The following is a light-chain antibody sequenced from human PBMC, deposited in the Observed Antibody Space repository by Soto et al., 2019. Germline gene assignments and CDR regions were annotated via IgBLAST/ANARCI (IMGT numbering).Light chain of an antibody. Sequence: QSALTQPASVSGSPGQSITISCTGTSSDVGSYNLVSWYQQHPGKAPKLMIYEGSKRPSGVSDRCSGSKSDNTASLTISGLQAEDEGDYYCCSYAGDYMFVFGTGTKLTVL. CDR3: CSYAGDYMFV. CDR1: SSDVGSYNL. CDR2: EGS. J-gene: IGLJ1*01. V-gene: IGLV2-23*01.